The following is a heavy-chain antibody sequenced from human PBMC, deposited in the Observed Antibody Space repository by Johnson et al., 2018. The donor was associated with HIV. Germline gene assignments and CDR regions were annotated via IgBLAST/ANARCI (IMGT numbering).Heavy chain of an antibody. CDR1: GFTFSRYA. Sequence: QVQLVESGGGVVQPGRSLRLSCAASGFTFSRYAMHWVRQAPGKGLEWVAVISYDGSNKYYADSVKGRFTISRDNSKNTLYLQMNSLRAEDTAVYYCARDPRLGELKIDRRGYAFDIWGQGTMVTVSS. CDR2: ISYDGSNK. J-gene: IGHJ3*02. V-gene: IGHV3-30-3*01. CDR3: ARDPRLGELKIDRRGYAFDI. D-gene: IGHD3-16*01.